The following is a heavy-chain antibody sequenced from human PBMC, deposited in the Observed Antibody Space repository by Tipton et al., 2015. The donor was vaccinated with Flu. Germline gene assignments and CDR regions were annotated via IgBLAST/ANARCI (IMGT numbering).Heavy chain of an antibody. CDR2: IYTSGST. Sequence: TLSLTCTVSGGSISSYYWSWIRQPAGKGLEWIGRIYTSGSTNYNPSLKSRVTMSVDTSKNQFSLKLSSVTAADTAVYYCARYSSSWSHYGMDVWDQGTTVTVSS. D-gene: IGHD6-13*01. CDR3: ARYSSSWSHYGMDV. CDR1: GGSISSYY. J-gene: IGHJ6*02. V-gene: IGHV4-4*07.